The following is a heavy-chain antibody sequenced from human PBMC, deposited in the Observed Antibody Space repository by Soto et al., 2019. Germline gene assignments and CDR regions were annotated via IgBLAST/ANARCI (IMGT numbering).Heavy chain of an antibody. Sequence: SETLSLTCTVSGASISGFYCSWIRKSAGKGMEWIGRIYATGTTDYNPSLKSRVMMSVDTSKKQFSLKLRSVTAADTAVYYCVRDGTKTLPEWFDPCGQG. J-gene: IGHJ5*02. V-gene: IGHV4-4*07. CDR3: VRDGTKTLPEWFDP. D-gene: IGHD1-1*01. CDR2: IYATGTT. CDR1: GASISGFY.